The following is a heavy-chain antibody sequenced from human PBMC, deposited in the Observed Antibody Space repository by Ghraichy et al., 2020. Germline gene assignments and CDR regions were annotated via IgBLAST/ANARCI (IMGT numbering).Heavy chain of an antibody. CDR1: GYTFTSYD. V-gene: IGHV1-8*01. D-gene: IGHD2-15*01. J-gene: IGHJ5*02. CDR2: MNPNSGNT. CDR3: AIGLGYCSGGSCWFDP. Sequence: ASVKVSCKASGYTFTSYDINWVRQATGQGLEWMGWMNPNSGNTGYAQKFQGRVTMTRNTSISTAYMELSSLRSEDTAVHYCAIGLGYCSGGSCWFDPWGQGTLVTVSS.